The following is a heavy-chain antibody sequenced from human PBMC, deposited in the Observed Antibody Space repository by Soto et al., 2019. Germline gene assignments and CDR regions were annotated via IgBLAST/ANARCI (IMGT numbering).Heavy chain of an antibody. J-gene: IGHJ5*02. CDR2: IYYSGST. CDR3: ASLSITMVRGVIITAWFDP. D-gene: IGHD3-10*01. CDR1: GGSISSGDYY. Sequence: SETLSLTCTVSGGSISSGDYYWSWIRQPPGKGLEWIGYIYYSGSTYYNPSLKSRVTISVDTSKNQFSLKLSSVTAADTAVYYCASLSITMVRGVIITAWFDPWGQGTLVTVSS. V-gene: IGHV4-30-4*01.